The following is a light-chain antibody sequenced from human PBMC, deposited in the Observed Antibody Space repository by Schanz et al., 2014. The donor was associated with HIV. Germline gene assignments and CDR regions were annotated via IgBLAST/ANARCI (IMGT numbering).Light chain of an antibody. V-gene: IGKV1-6*01. CDR2: AAS. CDR1: QSISNY. J-gene: IGKJ4*01. CDR3: LQDYNYPLT. Sequence: IQMTQSPSSLSASVGDRVTITCRAGQSISNYLNWYQQKPGKAPKLLIYAASTLHSGVPSRFSGSGSGTEFTLTISSLQPEDFATYYCLQDYNYPLTFGGGTKVEIK.